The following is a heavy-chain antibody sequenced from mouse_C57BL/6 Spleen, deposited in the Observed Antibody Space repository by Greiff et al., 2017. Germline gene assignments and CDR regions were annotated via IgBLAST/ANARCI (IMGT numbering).Heavy chain of an antibody. Sequence: EVKVEESGPGLVKPSQSLSLTCSVTGYSITSGYYWNWIRQFPGNKLEWMGYISYDGSNNYNPSLKNRISITRDTSKNQFFLKLNSVTTEDTATYYCVRGRYLGDYWGQGTTLTVSS. V-gene: IGHV3-6*01. CDR3: VRGRYLGDY. CDR2: ISYDGSN. D-gene: IGHD2-14*01. J-gene: IGHJ2*01. CDR1: GYSITSGYY.